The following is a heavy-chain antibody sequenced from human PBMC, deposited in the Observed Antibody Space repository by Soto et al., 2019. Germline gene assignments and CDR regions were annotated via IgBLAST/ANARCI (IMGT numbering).Heavy chain of an antibody. CDR2: INGDGTHR. D-gene: IGHD3-16*01. Sequence: EVQLVESGGGLVQPGGSLRLSCATSGFTFNKYWIHWVRQAPGEGLVWVSRINGDGTHRDYAESVRGRFSISRDFAQSTVFLQMNRLKDEDTAVYYCARLGFVGEGDFWGQGIQVSVSS. CDR3: ARLGFVGEGDF. J-gene: IGHJ4*02. CDR1: GFTFNKYW. V-gene: IGHV3-74*01.